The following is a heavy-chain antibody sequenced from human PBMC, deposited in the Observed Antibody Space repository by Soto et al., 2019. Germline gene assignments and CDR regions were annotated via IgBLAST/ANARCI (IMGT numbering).Heavy chain of an antibody. V-gene: IGHV4-39*01. CDR3: GRVMIGTSRHTDSDY. J-gene: IGHJ4*02. CDR2: IDYNGVT. D-gene: IGHD2-2*01. Sequence: SETLSLTXSVSGASISSRDYYWGWIRQTPGKGLEWIGNIDYNGVTYYNPSLKSRVTVSKDTSKNQFSLKVASVTAADTAIYYCGRVMIGTSRHTDSDYWGQGTQVTVSS. CDR1: GASISSRDYY.